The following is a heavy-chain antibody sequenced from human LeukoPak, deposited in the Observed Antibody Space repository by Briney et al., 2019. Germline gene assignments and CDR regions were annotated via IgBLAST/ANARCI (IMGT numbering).Heavy chain of an antibody. V-gene: IGHV3-30*02. Sequence: GGSLRLSCAASGFTFSSYGMHWVRQAPGKGLEWVAFIRYDGSNKYYADSVKGRFTISRDNSKNTLYLQMNSLRAEDTAVYYCANSKGEYSAWFDPWGQGTLVTVSS. CDR1: GFTFSSYG. J-gene: IGHJ5*02. CDR3: ANSKGEYSAWFDP. D-gene: IGHD3-10*01. CDR2: IRYDGSNK.